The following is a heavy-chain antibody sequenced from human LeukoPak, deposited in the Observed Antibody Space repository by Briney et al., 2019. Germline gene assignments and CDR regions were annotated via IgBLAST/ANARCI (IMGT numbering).Heavy chain of an antibody. CDR1: GYTFSSYD. J-gene: IGHJ4*02. D-gene: IGHD6-13*01. CDR2: ISAYNGNT. CDR3: AREGSSWLTADY. Sequence: GASVKVSCKASGYTFSSYDINWVRQATGQGLEWMGWISAYNGNTNYAQKLQGRVTMTTDTSTSTAYMELRSLRSDDTAVYYCAREGSSWLTADYWGQGTLVTVSS. V-gene: IGHV1-18*01.